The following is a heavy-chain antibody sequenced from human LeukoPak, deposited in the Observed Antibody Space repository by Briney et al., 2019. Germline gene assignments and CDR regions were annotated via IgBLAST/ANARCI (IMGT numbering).Heavy chain of an antibody. CDR1: GFTFTDYT. CDR2: ITWDGGSA. V-gene: IGHV3-43*01. CDR3: AKELVGAKNFDY. J-gene: IGHJ4*02. D-gene: IGHD1-26*01. Sequence: AGGSLRLSCAASGFTFTDYTMHWLRQAPGKGLEWVSLITWDGGSAFYADSVKGRFTISRDNTKNSLSLQMSGLRTEDTALYYCAKELVGAKNFDYWGQGTLVSVSS.